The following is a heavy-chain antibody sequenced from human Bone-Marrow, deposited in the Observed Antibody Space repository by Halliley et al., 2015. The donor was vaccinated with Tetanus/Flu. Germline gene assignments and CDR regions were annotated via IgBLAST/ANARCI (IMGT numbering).Heavy chain of an antibody. CDR2: LKGKADGGTT. D-gene: IGHD2-15*01. J-gene: IGHJ4*02. V-gene: IGHV3-15*01. CDR1: QFNFNDAW. Sequence: SLRLSCTASQFNFNDAWMSWVRQAPGKGLEWVGRLKGKADGGTTDYAVPVKGRFIISRDDSQNVLYLQMKSLKTEDTAIYYCTTATFSGPYSLVDYWGQGTLVTVSS. CDR3: TTATFSGPYSLVDY.